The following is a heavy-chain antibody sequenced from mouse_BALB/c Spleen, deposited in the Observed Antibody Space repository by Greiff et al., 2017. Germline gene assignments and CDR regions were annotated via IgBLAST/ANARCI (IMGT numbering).Heavy chain of an antibody. D-gene: IGHD1-1*01. V-gene: IGHV5-6*01. J-gene: IGHJ4*01. CDR1: GFTFSSYG. CDR2: ISSGGSYT. Sequence: EVHLVESGGDLVKPGGSLKLSCAASGFTFSSYGMSWVRQTPDKRLEWVATISSGGSYTYYPDSVKGRFTISRDNAKNTLYLQMSSLKSEDTAMYYCARQGGSSPYYYAMDYWGQGTSVTVSS. CDR3: ARQGGSSPYYYAMDY.